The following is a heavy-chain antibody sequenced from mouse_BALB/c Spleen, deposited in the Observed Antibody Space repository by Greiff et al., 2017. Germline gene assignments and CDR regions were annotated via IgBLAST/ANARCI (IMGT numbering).Heavy chain of an antibody. CDR3: ARDPDYYGSSYYFDY. CDR1: GFSLTSYG. D-gene: IGHD1-1*01. J-gene: IGHJ2*01. V-gene: IGHV2-9*02. Sequence: QVQLQQSGPGLVAPSQSLSITCTVSGFSLTSYGVHWVRQPPGKGLEWLGVIWAGGSTNYNSALMSRLSISKDNSKSQVFLKMNSLQTDDTAMYYCARDPDYYGSSYYFDYWGQGTTLTVSS. CDR2: IWAGGST.